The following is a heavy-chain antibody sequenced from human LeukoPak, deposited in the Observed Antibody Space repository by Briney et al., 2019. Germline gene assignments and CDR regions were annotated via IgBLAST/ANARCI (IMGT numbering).Heavy chain of an antibody. D-gene: IGHD2-2*01. CDR1: GGAISSYY. V-gene: IGHV4-59*01. J-gene: IGHJ6*04. Sequence: SETLSLTCTVPGGAISSYYWSWIRQPPGKGLEWIGYIYYSGSTNYNPSLKSRVTISVDTSKNQFSLKLSPVTAADTAVYYCARDPSPAHYYYYYGMDVWGKGTTVTVSS. CDR3: ARDPSPAHYYYYYGMDV. CDR2: IYYSGST.